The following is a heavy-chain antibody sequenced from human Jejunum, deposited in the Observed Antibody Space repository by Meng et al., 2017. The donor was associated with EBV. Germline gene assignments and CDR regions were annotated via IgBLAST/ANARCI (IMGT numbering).Heavy chain of an antibody. V-gene: IGHV4-34*02. D-gene: IGHD2-8*02. Sequence: QVPLQQWGAGLVRPTETLSLTWAVYGGSFSGYYWSWVRQPPGRGLEYIGEVHFSGITNYTPSLKSRVTMSVDASKNQFSLRLTSVTAADTAVYYCARRTGDYVVGYWGQGTLVTVSS. CDR1: GGSFSGYY. CDR3: ARRTGDYVVGY. CDR2: VHFSGIT. J-gene: IGHJ4*02.